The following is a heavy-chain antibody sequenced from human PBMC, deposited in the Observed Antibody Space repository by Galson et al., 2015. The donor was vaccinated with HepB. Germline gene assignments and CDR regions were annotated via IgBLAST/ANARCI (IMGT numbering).Heavy chain of an antibody. CDR1: GFTFNNYA. J-gene: IGHJ4*02. Sequence: SLRLSCAASGFTFNNYAMSWVRQTAGKGLEWVAALSISGDDAYYAGSVKGRFTISRDNSKNTLFLQMNSLRAEDTAIYYCAKDSLGDYEFISSFDNWGQGALVTVSS. D-gene: IGHD3-22*01. CDR3: AKDSLGDYEFISSFDN. CDR2: LSISGDDA. V-gene: IGHV3-23*01.